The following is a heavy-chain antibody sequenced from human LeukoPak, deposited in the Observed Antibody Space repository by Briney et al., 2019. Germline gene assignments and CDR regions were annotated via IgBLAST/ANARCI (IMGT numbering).Heavy chain of an antibody. J-gene: IGHJ4*02. V-gene: IGHV3-23*01. CDR2: ISGSGGST. Sequence: QPSGTLSLTCAVSGGSISSSNWWSWVRQAPGKGLEWVSAISGSGGSTYYADSVKGRFTISRDNSKNTLYLQMNSLRAEDTAVYYCAKVGSGYCSGGSCSTYYFDYWGQGTLVTVSS. CDR1: GGSISSSN. D-gene: IGHD2-15*01. CDR3: AKVGSGYCSGGSCSTYYFDY.